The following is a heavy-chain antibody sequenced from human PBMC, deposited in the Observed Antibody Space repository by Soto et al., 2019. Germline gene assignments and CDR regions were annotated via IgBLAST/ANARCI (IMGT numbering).Heavy chain of an antibody. J-gene: IGHJ6*02. CDR2: INPSGGST. Sequence: ASVKVSCKASGYTFTGYYMHWVRQAPGQGLEWMGIINPSGGSTSYAQKFQGRVTMTRDTSTSTVYMELSSLRSEDTAVYYCARVRGCISTSCYAVGYYYYGMDVWGQGTTVTVSS. V-gene: IGHV1-46*01. CDR3: ARVRGCISTSCYAVGYYYYGMDV. D-gene: IGHD2-2*01. CDR1: GYTFTGYY.